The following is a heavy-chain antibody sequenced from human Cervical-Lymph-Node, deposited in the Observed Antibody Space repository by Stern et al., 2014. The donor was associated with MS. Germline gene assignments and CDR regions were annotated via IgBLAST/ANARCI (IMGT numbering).Heavy chain of an antibody. V-gene: IGHV1-2*06. J-gene: IGHJ3*02. Sequence: VQLVESGAEVKNPGASVRVSCKASGYTFTDYYFHWVRQSYGQGLEWMGRINPHNGGTDYGQKFQGRVTITRDRSINTAYMHLSSLTSDDAAVYYCAREGSVTNALDIWGQGTMVSVSS. CDR2: INPHNGGT. CDR1: GYTFTDYY. D-gene: IGHD3-10*01. CDR3: AREGSVTNALDI.